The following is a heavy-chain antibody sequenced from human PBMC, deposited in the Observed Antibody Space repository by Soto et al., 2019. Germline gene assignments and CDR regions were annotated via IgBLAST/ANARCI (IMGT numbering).Heavy chain of an antibody. CDR1: GGTFSSYA. D-gene: IGHD1-7*01. J-gene: IGHJ4*02. V-gene: IGHV1-69*13. CDR2: IIPIFGTA. CDR3: ASTGLRVHTWNYADY. Sequence: GASVKVSCKASGGTFSSYAISWVRQAPGQGLEWMGGIIPIFGTANYAQKFQGRVTITADESTSAAYMELSSLRSEDTAVYYCASTGLRVHTWNYADYWGQETLVTVSS.